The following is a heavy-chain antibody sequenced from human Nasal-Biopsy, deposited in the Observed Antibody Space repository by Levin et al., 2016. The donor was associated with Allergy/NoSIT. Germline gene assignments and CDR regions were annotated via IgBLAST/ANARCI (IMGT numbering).Heavy chain of an antibody. V-gene: IGHV3-33*01. J-gene: IGHJ6*02. Sequence: GESLKISCETSGFTFDRHAMGWVRQAPGKGLEWVSVISFDGGQKYYADFVKGRFTVSRDNSRNILYLHSSSLRDDDTAVYYCARDVASTAAAQGLYYYFSGLDVWGQGTTVIVSS. CDR3: ARDVASTAAAQGLYYYFSGLDV. CDR2: ISFDGGQK. CDR1: GFTFDRHA. D-gene: IGHD6-25*01.